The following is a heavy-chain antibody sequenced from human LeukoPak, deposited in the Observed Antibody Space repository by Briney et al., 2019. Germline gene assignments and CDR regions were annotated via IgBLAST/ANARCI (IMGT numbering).Heavy chain of an antibody. CDR1: GFTFSNSW. D-gene: IGHD1-20*01. V-gene: IGHV3-7*01. Sequence: GGSLRLSCAASGFTFSNSWMSWVRQAPGKGLEWVATIKPDGSAQYYVDSVKGRFTISRDNAKNSLFLQINSLRAEDTAVYYCARDLGPYNWNEGFDYWGQGTLVTVSS. CDR2: IKPDGSAQ. J-gene: IGHJ4*02. CDR3: ARDLGPYNWNEGFDY.